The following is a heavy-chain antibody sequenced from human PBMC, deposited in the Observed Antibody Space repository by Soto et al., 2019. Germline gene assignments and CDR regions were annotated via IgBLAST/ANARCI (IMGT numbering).Heavy chain of an antibody. CDR1: GFTFSSYA. CDR2: ISGSGGST. Sequence: EVQLLESGGGLVQPGGSLRLSCAASGFTFSSYAMSWVRQAPGKGLEWVSAISGSGGSTYYADSVKGRFTISRDNSKNTLYLQMISLRAEDTAVYYCAKDEVGGIVGATDAFDIWGQGTMVTVSS. CDR3: AKDEVGGIVGATDAFDI. J-gene: IGHJ3*02. D-gene: IGHD1-26*01. V-gene: IGHV3-23*01.